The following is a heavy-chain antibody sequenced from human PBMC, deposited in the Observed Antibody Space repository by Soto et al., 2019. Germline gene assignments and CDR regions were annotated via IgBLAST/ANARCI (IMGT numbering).Heavy chain of an antibody. J-gene: IGHJ4*02. V-gene: IGHV4-59*01. D-gene: IGHD3-22*01. CDR2: IYYSGST. CDR3: ARDQGDYYDSSGYPMD. Sequence: SETLSLTCTVSGGSISSYYWSWIRPPPGKGLEWIGYIYYSGSTNYNPSLKSRVTISVDTSKNQFSLKLSSVTAADTAVYYCARDQGDYYDSSGYPMDWGQGTLVTVSS. CDR1: GGSISSYY.